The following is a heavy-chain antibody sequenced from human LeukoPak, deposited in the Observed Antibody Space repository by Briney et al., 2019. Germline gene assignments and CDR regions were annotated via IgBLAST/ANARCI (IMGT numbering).Heavy chain of an antibody. D-gene: IGHD3-3*01. CDR3: AGLRFLEWLPYWGYFDY. V-gene: IGHV3-74*01. CDR2: INSDGSST. Sequence: GGSLRLSCAASGFTFSSYWMHWVRQAPGKGLVWVSRINSDGSSTSYADSVKGRFTISRDNAKNTLYLQMNSLRAEDTAVYYCAGLRFLEWLPYWGYFDYWGQGTLVTVSS. J-gene: IGHJ4*02. CDR1: GFTFSSYW.